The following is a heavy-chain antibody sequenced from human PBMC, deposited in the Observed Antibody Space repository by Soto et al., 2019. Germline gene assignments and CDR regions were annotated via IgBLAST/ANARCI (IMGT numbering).Heavy chain of an antibody. Sequence: QVQLAQSANEVKKPGASVRVSCKAAGYTFIRYGIAWVRQAPGQGLEWMGWISPYNDYTVYGQKFQGRVSMTADTSTATVYMNLRGLKSDDTAVYYCARGGYYDNSWGKLSHYGLDVRGQGTSVSVSS. J-gene: IGHJ6*02. D-gene: IGHD3-16*01. CDR2: ISPYNDYT. V-gene: IGHV1-18*01. CDR3: ARGGYYDNSWGKLSHYGLDV. CDR1: GYTFIRYG.